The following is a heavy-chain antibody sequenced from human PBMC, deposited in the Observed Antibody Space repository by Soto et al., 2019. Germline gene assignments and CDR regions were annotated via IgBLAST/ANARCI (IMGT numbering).Heavy chain of an antibody. CDR3: AKDSSSSWYFRHFDY. V-gene: IGHV3-23*01. Sequence: EVQLLESGGGLVQPGGSLRLSCAASGFTFSSYAMSWVRQAPGKGLVWVSAISGSGGSTYYADSVKGRFTICRDNSKNTLYLQMNSLRAEDTAVYYWAKDSSSSWYFRHFDYWGQGTLVTVSS. D-gene: IGHD6-13*01. J-gene: IGHJ4*02. CDR2: ISGSGGST. CDR1: GFTFSSYA.